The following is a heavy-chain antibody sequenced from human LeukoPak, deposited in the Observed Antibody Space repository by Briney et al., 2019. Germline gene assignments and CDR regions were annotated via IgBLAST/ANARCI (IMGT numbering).Heavy chain of an antibody. Sequence: SETLSLTCTVSGASISSSSYYWGWIRQPPGKGLEWIGTIYYSVSTYYNPSLKSRLTISVDTSKNQFSLKLSSVTAADTAVYYCARDFYSSGFDYWGQGTLVTVSS. CDR2: IYYSVST. V-gene: IGHV4-39*07. CDR1: GASISSSSYY. J-gene: IGHJ4*02. D-gene: IGHD6-19*01. CDR3: ARDFYSSGFDY.